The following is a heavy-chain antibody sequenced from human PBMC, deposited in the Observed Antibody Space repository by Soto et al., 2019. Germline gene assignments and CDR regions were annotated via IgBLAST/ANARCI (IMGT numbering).Heavy chain of an antibody. CDR3: ARAQLVIYYYGMDV. J-gene: IGHJ6*02. Sequence: SETLSLTCSVSGGSISSGDYYWIWIRQPPGKGLEWIGYIYYSGSTYYNPSLKSRVTISVDTSKNQFSLKLSSVTAADTAVYYCARAQLVIYYYGMDVWGQGTTVTVSS. CDR1: GGSISSGDYY. CDR2: IYYSGST. D-gene: IGHD6-13*01. V-gene: IGHV4-30-4*01.